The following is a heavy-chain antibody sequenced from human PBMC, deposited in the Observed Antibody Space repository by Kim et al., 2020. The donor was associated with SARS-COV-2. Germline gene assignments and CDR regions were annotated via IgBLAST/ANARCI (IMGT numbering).Heavy chain of an antibody. Sequence: GGSLRLSCAASGFTFSSYGMHWVRQAPGKGLEWVAVIWYDGSNKYYADSVKGRFTISRDNSKNTLYLQMNSLRAEDTAVYYCARDTLAGIAVRADAFDIWGQGTMVTVSS. V-gene: IGHV3-33*01. J-gene: IGHJ3*02. D-gene: IGHD6-19*01. CDR2: IWYDGSNK. CDR3: ARDTLAGIAVRADAFDI. CDR1: GFTFSSYG.